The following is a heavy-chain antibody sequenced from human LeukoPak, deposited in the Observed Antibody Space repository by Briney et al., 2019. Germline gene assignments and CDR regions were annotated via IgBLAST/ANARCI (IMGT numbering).Heavy chain of an antibody. J-gene: IGHJ4*02. Sequence: PGGSLRLSCAASGFTFSTCSMTWVRQGPGKGLEWVSSIYPSGDSTFYADSVKGRFTISRDNSKNTLYLQMSSLRTEDTAIYYCAKDVVPDSGWDLDYWGQGTLVTVSS. V-gene: IGHV3-23*01. CDR3: AKDVVPDSGWDLDY. D-gene: IGHD6-19*01. CDR2: IYPSGDST. CDR1: GFTFSTCS.